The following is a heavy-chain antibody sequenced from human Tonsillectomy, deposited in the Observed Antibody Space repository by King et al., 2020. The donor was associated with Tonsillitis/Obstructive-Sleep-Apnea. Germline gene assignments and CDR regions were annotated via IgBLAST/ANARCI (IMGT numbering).Heavy chain of an antibody. CDR2: ISSNDVTT. CDR3: ARGGASTLGFDH. Sequence: VQLVESGGNLVQPGGSLRLSCAASGFPFSSYEMSWVRQAPGKGLEWVSYISSNDVTTYYADSVKGRFTISRDNAKNSLYLQMNSLSAADTAVYFCARGGASTLGFDHWGQGTLLTVSS. D-gene: IGHD1-26*01. CDR1: GFPFSSYE. J-gene: IGHJ4*02. V-gene: IGHV3-48*03.